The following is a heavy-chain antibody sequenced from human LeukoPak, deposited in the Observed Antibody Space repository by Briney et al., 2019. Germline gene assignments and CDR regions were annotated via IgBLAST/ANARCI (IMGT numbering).Heavy chain of an antibody. D-gene: IGHD2-15*01. CDR1: GYTFSSYD. CDR3: ARGLCSGGSCYEEDAFDI. J-gene: IGHJ3*02. Sequence: ASVKVSCKASGYTFSSYDINWVRQATGQGLEWMGWMNPNSGNTGYAQKFQGRVTMTRHTSISTAYMELSSLRSEDTAVYYCARGLCSGGSCYEEDAFDIWGQGTKVTVSS. V-gene: IGHV1-8*01. CDR2: MNPNSGNT.